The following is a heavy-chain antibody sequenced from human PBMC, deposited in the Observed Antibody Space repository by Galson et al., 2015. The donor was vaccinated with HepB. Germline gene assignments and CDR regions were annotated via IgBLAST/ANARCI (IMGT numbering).Heavy chain of an antibody. CDR3: ARVLRLRTIATDAFDI. CDR2: IYYSGST. CDR1: GGSISSSSYY. V-gene: IGHV4-39*07. D-gene: IGHD5-12*01. Sequence: ETLSLTCTVSGGSISSSSYYWGWIRQPPGKGLEWIGSIYYSGSTYYNPSLKSRVTISVDTSKNQFSLKLSSVTAADTAVYYCARVLRLRTIATDAFDIWGQGTMVTVSS. J-gene: IGHJ3*02.